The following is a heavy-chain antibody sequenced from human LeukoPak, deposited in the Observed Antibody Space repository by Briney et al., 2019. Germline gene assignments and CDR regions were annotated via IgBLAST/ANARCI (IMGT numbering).Heavy chain of an antibody. V-gene: IGHV1-58*01. J-gene: IGHJ5*02. CDR2: IVVGSGNT. CDR1: GFTFTISA. Sequence: SVTVSCTSSGFTFTISAVQWVRQARGQRLEWIGWIVVGSGNTNYAQKFQERVTITRDTSTSTAYMELSSLRSEDAAVYYCAAERAGLRLGELSSWGQGTLVTVSS. CDR3: AAERAGLRLGELSS. D-gene: IGHD3-16*02.